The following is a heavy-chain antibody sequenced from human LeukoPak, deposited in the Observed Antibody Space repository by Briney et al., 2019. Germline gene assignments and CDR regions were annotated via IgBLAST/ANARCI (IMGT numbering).Heavy chain of an antibody. CDR2: INHSGST. D-gene: IGHD2-2*01. CDR3: ARDSYHRPAAMDLYYYYGMDV. V-gene: IGHV4-34*01. Sequence: SETLSLTCAVYGGSFSGYYWSWIRQPPGKGLEWIGEINHSGSTNYNPSLKSRVTISVDTSKNQFSLKLSSVTAADTAVYYCARDSYHRPAAMDLYYYYGMDVWGQRTTVTVSS. J-gene: IGHJ6*02. CDR1: GGSFSGYY.